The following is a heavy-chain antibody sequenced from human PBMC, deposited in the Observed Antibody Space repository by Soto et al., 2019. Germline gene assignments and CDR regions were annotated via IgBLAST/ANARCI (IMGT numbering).Heavy chain of an antibody. CDR3: ARDDVVGATFYYYGMDV. Sequence: GSLRLSCAASGFTFSSYSMNWVRQAPGKGLEWVSSISSSSSYIYYADSVKGRFTISRDNAKNSLYLQMNSLRAEDTAVYYCARDDVVGATFYYYGMDVWGQGTTVTVSS. D-gene: IGHD1-26*01. V-gene: IGHV3-21*01. CDR1: GFTFSSYS. J-gene: IGHJ6*02. CDR2: ISSSSSYI.